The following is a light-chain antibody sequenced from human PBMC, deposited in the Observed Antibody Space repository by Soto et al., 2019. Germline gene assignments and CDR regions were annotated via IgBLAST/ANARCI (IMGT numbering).Light chain of an antibody. V-gene: IGLV2-11*01. J-gene: IGLJ2*01. CDR2: DVS. CDR1: SRDVGAYNY. CDR3: CSSAGSATVI. Sequence: QSVLTQPRPVSGSPGQSVTISCTGTSRDVGAYNYVSWYQQHPGKAPKLIIYDVSKWPSGVPDRFSGSKSGNTASLTISGLQAEDEADYYCCSSAGSATVIFGGGTKVTVL.